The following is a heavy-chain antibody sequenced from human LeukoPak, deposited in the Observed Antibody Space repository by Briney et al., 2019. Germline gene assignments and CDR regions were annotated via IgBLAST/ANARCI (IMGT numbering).Heavy chain of an antibody. Sequence: SVEVSCKASGGTFSSYAISWVRQAPGQGLEWMGRIIPILGIANYAQKFQGRVTITADKSTSTAYMELSSLRSEDTAVYYCARDGYDSSGREYYFDYWGQGTLVTVSS. J-gene: IGHJ4*02. CDR2: IIPILGIA. CDR1: GGTFSSYA. D-gene: IGHD3-22*01. CDR3: ARDGYDSSGREYYFDY. V-gene: IGHV1-69*04.